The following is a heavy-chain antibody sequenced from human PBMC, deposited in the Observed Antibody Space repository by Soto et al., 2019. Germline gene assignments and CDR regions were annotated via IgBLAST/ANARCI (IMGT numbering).Heavy chain of an antibody. CDR3: VRSPLSRPLPDDVFDA. CDR2: ITIYNGNT. J-gene: IGHJ3*01. V-gene: IGHV1-45*02. CDR1: GYIYTYRY. Sequence: QMELVQSGAEVKTTGSSVKISCKASGYIYTYRYLHWVRQAPGQAFEWMGWITIYNGNTRYAQKFQPRVSITRETALTAVYMEMPGLTSDDTGIYYCVRSPLSRPLPDDVFDAWGPGTLLTVSS.